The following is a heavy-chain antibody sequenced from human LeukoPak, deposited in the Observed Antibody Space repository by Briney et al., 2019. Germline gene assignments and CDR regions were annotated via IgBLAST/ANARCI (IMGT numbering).Heavy chain of an antibody. CDR2: ISSSSSYI. CDR3: ARGPSGYHNT. Sequence: GGSLRLSCAASGFTVSSNYMSWVRQAPGKGLEWVSSISSSSSYIYYADSVKGRFTISRDNSKNTLYLQMNSLRAEDTAVYYCARGPSGYHNTGGQGTLVTVSS. J-gene: IGHJ4*02. CDR1: GFTVSSNY. D-gene: IGHD5-12*01. V-gene: IGHV3-21*01.